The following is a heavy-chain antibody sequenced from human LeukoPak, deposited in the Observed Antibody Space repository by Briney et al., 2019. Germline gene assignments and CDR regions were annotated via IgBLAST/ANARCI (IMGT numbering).Heavy chain of an antibody. Sequence: PGGSLRLSCTASGFTFGDYAMSWFRQAPGKGLEWVGFIRSKAYGGTTEYAASVKGRFTISRDDSKSIDYLQMNSLKTEDTAVYYCTRVYGYCSGGSCSYYFDYWGQGTLVTVSS. CDR3: TRVYGYCSGGSCSYYFDY. J-gene: IGHJ4*02. CDR2: IRSKAYGGTT. V-gene: IGHV3-49*03. CDR1: GFTFGDYA. D-gene: IGHD2-15*01.